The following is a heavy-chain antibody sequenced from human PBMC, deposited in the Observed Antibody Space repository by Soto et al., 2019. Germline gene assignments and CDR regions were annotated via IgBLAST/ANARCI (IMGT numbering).Heavy chain of an antibody. CDR3: AIWGPGKAAFDI. CDR1: GITLSTYE. Sequence: EVQLVDSGGGLEQPGGSLRLSCAASGITLSTYEINWVRQAPGKGLEWVSYINSRGSTIYYTDSVKGRFAISRDNAKNSIFLQMNSLRAEDTATYYCAIWGPGKAAFDIWGQGTMVTVSS. J-gene: IGHJ3*02. CDR2: INSRGSTI. V-gene: IGHV3-48*03. D-gene: IGHD3-10*01.